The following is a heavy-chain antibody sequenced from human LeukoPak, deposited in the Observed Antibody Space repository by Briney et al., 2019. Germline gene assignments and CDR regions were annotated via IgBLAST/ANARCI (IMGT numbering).Heavy chain of an antibody. CDR1: GGSISSSSYY. CDR3: ARFYCSITSCYRNYNWFDP. Sequence: PSETLSLTCTVSGGSISSSSYYWGWIRQPPGKGLEWIGSIYYSGSTYYNPSLKSRVTISVDTSKNQFSLKLSSVTAADTAVYYCARFYCSITSCYRNYNWFDPWGQGTLVTVSS. V-gene: IGHV4-39*07. J-gene: IGHJ5*02. CDR2: IYYSGST. D-gene: IGHD2-2*01.